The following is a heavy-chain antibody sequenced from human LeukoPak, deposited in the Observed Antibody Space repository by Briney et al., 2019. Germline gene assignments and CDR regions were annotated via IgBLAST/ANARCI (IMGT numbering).Heavy chain of an antibody. CDR3: ARDLGPTYYDFWSGRQGIGMDV. J-gene: IGHJ6*02. CDR1: GGSISSYY. D-gene: IGHD3-3*01. CDR2: IYYSGST. V-gene: IGHV4-59*01. Sequence: SETLSLTCTVSGGSISSYYWSWIRQPPGKGLEWIGYIYYSGSTNYNPSLKSQVTISVDTSKNQFSLKLSSVTAADTAVYYCARDLGPTYYDFWSGRQGIGMDVWGQGTTVTVSS.